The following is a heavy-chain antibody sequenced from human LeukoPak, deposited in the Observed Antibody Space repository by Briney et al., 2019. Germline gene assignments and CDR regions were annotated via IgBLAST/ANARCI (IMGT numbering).Heavy chain of an antibody. V-gene: IGHV3-30*01. CDR3: AREGDRHLTFDH. CDR1: GSTFSGHL. J-gene: IGHJ4*02. D-gene: IGHD3-16*01. CDR2: TAYEGGEK. Sequence: GGSLRLSCAASGSTFSGHLLHWVRQAPGKGLEWVAGTAYEGGEKYYADSVSGRFTISRDNSDNTVYLQMNGLRPEDTAVYFCAREGDRHLTFDHWGRGTLVTVSS.